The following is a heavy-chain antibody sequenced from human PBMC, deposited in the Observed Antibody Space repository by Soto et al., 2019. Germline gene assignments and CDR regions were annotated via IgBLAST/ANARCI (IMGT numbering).Heavy chain of an antibody. CDR2: ISGSGGST. V-gene: IGHV3-23*01. CDR1: GFTFSSYA. D-gene: IGHD6-19*01. Sequence: PGGSLRLSCAASGFTFSSYAMSWVRQAPGKGLEWVSTISGSGGSTYYADPLKGRFTISRDNSKNTLFLQMSSQRAEDTAVYYCAKEAVSGWYYFHYWGPGTLVTVSS. CDR3: AKEAVSGWYYFHY. J-gene: IGHJ4*02.